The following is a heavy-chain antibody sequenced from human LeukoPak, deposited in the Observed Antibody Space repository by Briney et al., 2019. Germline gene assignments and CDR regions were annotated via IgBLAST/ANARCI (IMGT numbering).Heavy chain of an antibody. CDR3: ARREAARGYDAFDI. J-gene: IGHJ3*02. V-gene: IGHV4-31*03. D-gene: IGHD6-13*01. CDR2: IYYSGST. CDR1: GGSISSGGYY. Sequence: PSETLSLTCTVSGGSISSGGYYWSWIRQHPGKGLEWIGYIYYSGSTYYNPSLKSRVTISVDTSKNQFSLKLSSVTAADTAVYYCARREAARGYDAFDIWGQGTMVTVSS.